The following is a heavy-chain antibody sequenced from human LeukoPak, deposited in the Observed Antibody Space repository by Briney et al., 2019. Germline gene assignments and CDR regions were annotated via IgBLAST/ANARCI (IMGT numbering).Heavy chain of an antibody. Sequence: PGGSLRLSCAASGRSIRPFPMIWVRQPPGKGLEWLGEINHSGSTNYNPSLKSRVTISLDTSDNQFSLKLSSVTAADTAVYYCARRRPLVRGVRISLNWFDPWGQGTLVTVSS. D-gene: IGHD3-10*01. V-gene: IGHV4-34*01. CDR1: GRSIRPFP. CDR2: INHSGST. J-gene: IGHJ5*02. CDR3: ARRRPLVRGVRISLNWFDP.